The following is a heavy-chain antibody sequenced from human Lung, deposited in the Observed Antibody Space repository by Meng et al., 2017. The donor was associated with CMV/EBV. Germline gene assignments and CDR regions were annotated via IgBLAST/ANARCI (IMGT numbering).Heavy chain of an antibody. CDR2: INPNSGGT. Sequence: ASXXVSXKASGYTFTGYFMHWVRQAPGQGLEWMGWINPNSGGTNYAQKFQGRVIMTWDTSISSAYMQLSRLTSNDTAVFYCARGGLSTALPEAPSSSSIDNWGQGRXVNGAS. CDR1: GYTFTGYF. D-gene: IGHD2/OR15-2a*01. J-gene: IGHJ4*02. V-gene: IGHV1-2*02. CDR3: ARGGLSTALPEAPSSSSIDN.